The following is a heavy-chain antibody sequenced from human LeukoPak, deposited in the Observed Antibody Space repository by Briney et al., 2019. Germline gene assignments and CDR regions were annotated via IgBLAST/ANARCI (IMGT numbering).Heavy chain of an antibody. J-gene: IGHJ4*02. CDR1: GGTFSSYA. CDR2: IIPIFGTA. Sequence: ASVKVSCKASGGTFSSYAISWVRQAPGQGLEWMGGIIPIFGTANYAQKFQGRVTITADESTSTSYMELSSLRSEDTAVYYCATLGECSGGSCYPFDYWGQGTLVTVSS. V-gene: IGHV1-69*13. CDR3: ATLGECSGGSCYPFDY. D-gene: IGHD2-15*01.